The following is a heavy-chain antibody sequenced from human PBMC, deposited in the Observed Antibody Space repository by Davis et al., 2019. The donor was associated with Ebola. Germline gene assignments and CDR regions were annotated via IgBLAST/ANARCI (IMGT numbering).Heavy chain of an antibody. CDR2: MNPKSGDA. CDR1: GYTFINNN. J-gene: IGHJ4*02. V-gene: IGHV1-8*01. D-gene: IGHD6-25*01. CDR3: TRYSKTADFDY. Sequence: AASVKVPCKASGYTFINNNIDWVRQAPGQGLEWVGWMNPKSGDAGSAQKFQGRVTMTRDTSIGTAYMELNSLRSDDTAVYYCTRYSKTADFDYWGQGTLVTVSS.